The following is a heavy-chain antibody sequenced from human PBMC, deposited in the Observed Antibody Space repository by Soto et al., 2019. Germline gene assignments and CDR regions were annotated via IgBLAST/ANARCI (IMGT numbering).Heavy chain of an antibody. V-gene: IGHV3-9*01. CDR2: IAWNSDII. J-gene: IGHJ6*02. D-gene: IGHD3-10*01. CDR1: GFRFEDYA. Sequence: EVQLVESGGGLVQPGRSLRLSCAASGFRFEDYAMHWVRQAPGKGLEWVSGIAWNSDIIGYADSVKGRFTISRDNGKNSLYLQMNSLRPEDTALYYCAKDQYGSASYGMGVWGQGTTVTVSS. CDR3: AKDQYGSASYGMGV.